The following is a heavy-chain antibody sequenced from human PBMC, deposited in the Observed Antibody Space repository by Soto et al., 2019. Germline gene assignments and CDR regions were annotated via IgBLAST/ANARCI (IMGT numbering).Heavy chain of an antibody. J-gene: IGHJ6*02. CDR2: IIPIFGTA. Sequence: QVQLVQSGAEVKKPGSSVKGSCKSSVGTVISYAISWVRQAPGQGLEWMGGIIPIFGTANDVQKFQGRVTITADESTSTAYMDLSSLRSEDTAVYYCARGFGYAYYGMDVWGQGTTVTVSS. V-gene: IGHV1-69*01. D-gene: IGHD3-10*01. CDR1: VGTVISYA. CDR3: ARGFGYAYYGMDV.